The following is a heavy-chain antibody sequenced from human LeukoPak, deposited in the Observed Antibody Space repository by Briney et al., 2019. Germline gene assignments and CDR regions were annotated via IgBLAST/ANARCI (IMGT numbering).Heavy chain of an antibody. CDR2: INHSGST. CDR3: ARGPPLSQDYDILTGYYNFAY. J-gene: IGHJ4*02. V-gene: IGHV4-34*01. Sequence: SETLSLTCGVYGGSFSGYYWSWIRQPPGKGLEWIGEINHSGSTKYNPSLKSRVTISVDTSKNQFSLKLSSVTAADTAVYYRARGPPLSQDYDILTGYYNFAYWGQGTLVTVSS. D-gene: IGHD3-9*01. CDR1: GGSFSGYY.